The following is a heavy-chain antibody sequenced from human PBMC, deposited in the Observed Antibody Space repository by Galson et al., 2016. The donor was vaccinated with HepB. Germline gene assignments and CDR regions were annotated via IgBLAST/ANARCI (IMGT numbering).Heavy chain of an antibody. D-gene: IGHD1-7*01. CDR1: GGSFRGYY. J-gene: IGHJ4*02. CDR2: INHSGNT. CDR3: AGGKLELRVSDS. V-gene: IGHV4-34*01. Sequence: SETLSLTCAVYGGSFRGYYWSWIRQPPGKGLEWIGEINHSGNTNYNPSLKSRVTISVDMAKNQFSLKRSSVTAADTAVYYCAGGKLELRVSDSWGQGTLVTVSS.